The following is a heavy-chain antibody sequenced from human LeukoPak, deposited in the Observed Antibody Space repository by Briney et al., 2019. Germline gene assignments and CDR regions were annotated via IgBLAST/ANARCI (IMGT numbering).Heavy chain of an antibody. CDR2: INHSGST. CDR3: VRDSSGYYPIFDY. CDR1: GGSFSGYY. Sequence: SETLSLTCAVYGGSFSGYYWSWIRQPPGKGLEWIGEINHSGSTNYNPSLKSRVTISVDTSKNQFSLKLSSVTAADTAVYYCVRDSSGYYPIFDYWGQGTLVTVSS. D-gene: IGHD3-22*01. V-gene: IGHV4-34*01. J-gene: IGHJ4*02.